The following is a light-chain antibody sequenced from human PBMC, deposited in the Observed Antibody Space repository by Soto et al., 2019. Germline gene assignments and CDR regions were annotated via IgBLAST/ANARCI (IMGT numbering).Light chain of an antibody. Sequence: EIVLTQSPGTLSLSPGERATLSCRASQSVAKNYLAWYQQEPGQAPRLLIYGPSSRATGIPDRFSGSGSGTDFTLTISRLEPEDFAVYYCHQYASYPQTFGQGTKVEI. CDR3: HQYASYPQT. CDR1: QSVAKNY. V-gene: IGKV3-20*01. J-gene: IGKJ1*01. CDR2: GPS.